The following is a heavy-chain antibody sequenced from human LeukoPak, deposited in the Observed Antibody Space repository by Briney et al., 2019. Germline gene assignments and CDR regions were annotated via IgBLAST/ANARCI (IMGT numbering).Heavy chain of an antibody. J-gene: IGHJ4*02. CDR1: GFTFDTYA. CDR2: ISSGGTYI. CDR3: ARDRPTGRSRGVVVQ. Sequence: GGSLRLSCAASGFTFDTYAMTWVRQAPGKGLESVSSISSGGTYIYYAESVRGRSTISRDNTKNFLYLQLSTLRVEDTAVYYCARDRPTGRSRGVVVQWGQGTLVTVSS. D-gene: IGHD2-15*01. V-gene: IGHV3-21*01.